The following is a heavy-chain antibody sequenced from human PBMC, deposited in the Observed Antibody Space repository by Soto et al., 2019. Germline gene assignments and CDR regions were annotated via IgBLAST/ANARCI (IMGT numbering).Heavy chain of an antibody. CDR2: IIPIFGTA. CDR3: AIQGCSGGSCFPPYYYYGMDV. CDR1: GGTFSSYA. V-gene: IGHV1-69*12. Sequence: QVQLVQSGAEVKKPGSSVKVSCKASGGTFSSYAISWVRQAPGQGLEWMGGIIPIFGTANHAQKFQGRVTITADESTNTDYMELSSLRSEDTAVYYCAIQGCSGGSCFPPYYYYGMDVWGQGTTVIVSS. D-gene: IGHD2-15*01. J-gene: IGHJ6*02.